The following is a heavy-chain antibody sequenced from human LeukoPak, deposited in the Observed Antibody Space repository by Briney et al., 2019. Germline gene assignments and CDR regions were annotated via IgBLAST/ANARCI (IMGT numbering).Heavy chain of an antibody. D-gene: IGHD5-18*01. CDR3: WKSPFSFGLNYFDY. J-gene: IGHJ4*02. CDR1: GFTFSSYG. Sequence: PGRSLRLSCAASGFTFSSYGMHWVRQAPGKGLEWVAVISYDGSNKYYADSVKGRFTISRDNSKNTLYLQMNSLRAEDTAVYYCWKSPFSFGLNYFDYWGQGTLGTVSS. V-gene: IGHV3-30*18. CDR2: ISYDGSNK.